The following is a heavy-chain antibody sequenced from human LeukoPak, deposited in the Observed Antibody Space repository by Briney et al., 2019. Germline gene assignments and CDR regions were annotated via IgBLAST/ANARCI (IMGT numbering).Heavy chain of an antibody. CDR3: ARDPQQLVLGYAFDI. J-gene: IGHJ3*02. CDR2: ISGSGGNT. CDR1: GFTFPNYV. Sequence: QSGGSLRLSCAASGFTFPNYVMSWVRQAPGKGLEWVSGISGSGGNTYYADSVKGRFTISRDNSKNTLYLQMNSLRAEDAAVYYCARDPQQLVLGYAFDIWGQGTMVTVSS. V-gene: IGHV3-23*01. D-gene: IGHD6-13*01.